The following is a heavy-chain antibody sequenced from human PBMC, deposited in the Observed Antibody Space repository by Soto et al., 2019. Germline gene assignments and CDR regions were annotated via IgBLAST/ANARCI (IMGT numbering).Heavy chain of an antibody. V-gene: IGHV1-18*01. CDR3: ARASEYSTPWSVDH. CDR2: ISGFNGNT. D-gene: IGHD6-13*01. CDR1: GYTFSRYG. J-gene: IGHJ1*01. Sequence: QVQLVQSGAEVKKPGASVRVSCKASGYTFSRYGISWVRQAPGQGLEWMGWISGFNGNTKESEKLQGRVTLTTDTAANTAHMELRGLRSDDTAVYYCARASEYSTPWSVDHWGQVTLVTVSS.